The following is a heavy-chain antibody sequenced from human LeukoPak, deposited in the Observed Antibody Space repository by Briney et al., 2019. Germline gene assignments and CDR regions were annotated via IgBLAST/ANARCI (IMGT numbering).Heavy chain of an antibody. CDR3: AREIFLLEWPPYYMDV. D-gene: IGHD3-3*01. Sequence: GGSLRLSCAASGFTFSSYSMNWVRQAPGRGLEWVSPISSSGSYIYYADSVKGRFTISRDNAKNSLYLQMNSLRAEDTAVYYCAREIFLLEWPPYYMDVWGKGTTVTVSS. CDR2: ISSSGSYI. CDR1: GFTFSSYS. V-gene: IGHV3-21*01. J-gene: IGHJ6*03.